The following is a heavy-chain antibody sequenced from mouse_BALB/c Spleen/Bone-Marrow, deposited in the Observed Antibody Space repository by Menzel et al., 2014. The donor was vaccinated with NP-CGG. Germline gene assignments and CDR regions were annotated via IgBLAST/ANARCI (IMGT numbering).Heavy chain of an antibody. J-gene: IGHJ3*01. Sequence: EVQLVESGGGLVQPGRSMKLSCVASGFTFSNYWMNWVRQSPEKGLEWVAEIRLKSNNYATHYAESVRGRFTIPRDDSKSSVYLQMNNLRAEDTGIYYCTTGFAYWGQGTLVTVSA. CDR3: TTGFAY. CDR2: IRLKSNNYAT. V-gene: IGHV6-6*02. CDR1: GFTFSNYW.